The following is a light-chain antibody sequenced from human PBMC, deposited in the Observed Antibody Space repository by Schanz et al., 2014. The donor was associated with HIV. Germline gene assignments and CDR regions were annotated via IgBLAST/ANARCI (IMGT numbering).Light chain of an antibody. Sequence: QSVLTQPPSTSGTPGQMVTISCSGSSSNIGTYNVNWYQQLPGTAPRLLIYTQDQRPSGVPDRFSGSKSGTSASLVISGLQSEDEADYYCATWDISLNGPVFGGGTKLTVL. J-gene: IGLJ2*01. CDR2: TQD. CDR3: ATWDISLNGPV. CDR1: SSNIGTYN. V-gene: IGLV1-44*01.